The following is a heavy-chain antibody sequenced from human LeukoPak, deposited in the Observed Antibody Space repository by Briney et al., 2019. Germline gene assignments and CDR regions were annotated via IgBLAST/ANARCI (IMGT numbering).Heavy chain of an antibody. J-gene: IGHJ6*04. CDR3: ARLGVATTGQMPYYYGMDV. CDR2: ISAYNGNT. D-gene: IGHD5-12*01. V-gene: IGHV1-18*04. Sequence: ASVKVSCKASGYTFTSYGISWVRQAPGQRLEWMGWISAYNGNTNYAQKLQGRVTMTTDTSTSTAYMELRSLRSEDTAVYYCARLGVATTGQMPYYYGMDVWGKGTTVTVSS. CDR1: GYTFTSYG.